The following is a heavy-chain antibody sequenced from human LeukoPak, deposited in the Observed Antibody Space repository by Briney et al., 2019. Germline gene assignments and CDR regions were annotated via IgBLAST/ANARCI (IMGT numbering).Heavy chain of an antibody. J-gene: IGHJ4*02. CDR1: GDSISSTNYY. D-gene: IGHD4-23*01. CDR2: IYYSGTT. V-gene: IGHV4-39*02. Sequence: SETLSLTCTVSGDSISSTNYYWGWLRQPPGKGLERIGSIYYSGTTYYKPSLKSRVTISVDTSKNQFSLKLTSVTAADTAVYYCGREQTPFDYWGQGTLVTVSS. CDR3: GREQTPFDY.